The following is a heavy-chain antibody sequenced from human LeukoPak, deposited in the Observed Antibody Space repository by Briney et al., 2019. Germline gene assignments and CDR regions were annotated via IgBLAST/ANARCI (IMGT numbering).Heavy chain of an antibody. D-gene: IGHD5-24*01. CDR1: GFTFSSYG. CDR2: ISSTNSDR. CDR3: TRVFEDGYQYYYYMDV. J-gene: IGHJ6*03. V-gene: IGHV3-21*01. Sequence: GGSLRLSCAASGFTFSSYGMHWVRQAPGKGLEWVSYISSTNSDRDYADSVKGRFTISRDNAKNSLYLQMNSLRAEDTAVYYCTRVFEDGYQYYYYMDVWGKGTTVTVSS.